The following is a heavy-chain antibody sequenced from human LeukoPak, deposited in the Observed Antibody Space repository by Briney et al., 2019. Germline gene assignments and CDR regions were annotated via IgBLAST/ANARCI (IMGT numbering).Heavy chain of an antibody. D-gene: IGHD4-11*01. CDR2: LYIGGNT. Sequence: GGSLRLSCAASGFTFSSYGMNWVRQAPGKGLEWVSALYIGGNTHYADSVGGRFTISRDNSKNTLFLQMNSLRDEDTAVYYCAKDLYSNYGPADYWGQGNLVTVSS. CDR3: AKDLYSNYGPADY. CDR1: GFTFSSYG. V-gene: IGHV3-23*01. J-gene: IGHJ4*02.